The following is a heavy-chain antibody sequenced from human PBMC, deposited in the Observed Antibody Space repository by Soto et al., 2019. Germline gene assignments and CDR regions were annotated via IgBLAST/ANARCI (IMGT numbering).Heavy chain of an antibody. Sequence: SETLSLTCTVSGGSISSGDYYWSWIRQPPGKGLEWIGYIYYSGSTYYNPSLKSRVTISVDTSKNQFSLKLSSVTAADTAVYYCAAWVSDIVVVPAAVWGAYYFDYWGQGTLVTVSS. CDR2: IYYSGST. CDR3: AAWVSDIVVVPAAVWGAYYFDY. D-gene: IGHD2-2*01. V-gene: IGHV4-30-4*01. J-gene: IGHJ4*02. CDR1: GGSISSGDYY.